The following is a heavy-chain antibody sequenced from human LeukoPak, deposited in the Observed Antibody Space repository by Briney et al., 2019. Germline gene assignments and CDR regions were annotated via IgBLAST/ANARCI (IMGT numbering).Heavy chain of an antibody. D-gene: IGHD1-1*01. CDR1: GGSISTNY. V-gene: IGHV4-4*07. CDR2: FSVGGRT. J-gene: IGHJ3*01. CDR3: ARERPGNDVLSPFDV. Sequence: ASETLSLTCTVSGGSISTNYWSWIRQPAGKGPEWIVRFSVGGRTNYHPSLKGRVTMSRDTSKNQFSLKVNSVTPADSAKYYCARERPGNDVLSPFDVWGQGIMITVSS.